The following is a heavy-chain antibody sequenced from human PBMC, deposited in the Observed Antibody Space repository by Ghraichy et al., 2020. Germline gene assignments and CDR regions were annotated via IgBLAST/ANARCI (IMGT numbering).Heavy chain of an antibody. Sequence: SETLSLTCAVYGGSFSGYYWSWIRQPPVKGLEWIGEINHSGSTNYNPSLKSRVTISVDTSKNQFSLKLSSVTAADTAVYYCARVYDYVWGRPKGNWFDPWGQGTLVTVSS. D-gene: IGHD3-16*01. CDR2: INHSGST. V-gene: IGHV4-34*01. J-gene: IGHJ5*02. CDR3: ARVYDYVWGRPKGNWFDP. CDR1: GGSFSGYY.